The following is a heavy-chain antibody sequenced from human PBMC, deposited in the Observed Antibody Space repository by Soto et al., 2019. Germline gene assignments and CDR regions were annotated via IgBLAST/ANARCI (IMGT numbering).Heavy chain of an antibody. CDR2: IGGQGGTT. J-gene: IGHJ6*03. CDR1: GFTFRDYW. Sequence: EVQLVESGGGLVQPGGSLRLSCAASGFTFRDYWMHWVRQTPGKGLVWVSRIGGQGGTTNYAGSVKGRLTISRENAKNTVYLQMNSMRPEDTAVYYCARGSWHKFYMAVLGKGTTVTVS. CDR3: ARGSWHKFYMAV. D-gene: IGHD6-13*01. V-gene: IGHV3-74*01.